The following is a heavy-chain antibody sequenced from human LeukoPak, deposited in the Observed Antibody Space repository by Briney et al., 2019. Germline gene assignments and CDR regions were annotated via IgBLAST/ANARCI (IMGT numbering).Heavy chain of an antibody. D-gene: IGHD3-9*01. Sequence: ASETLSLTCTVSGGSISSSTYYWDWIRQPPGKGLEWVGNVYNSGSTSYNPSLKSRVTISVDMSKNQFSLKLSSVTAADTAVYYCARREGRIYFDWHRQITYYYYYMDVWGKGTTVTISS. V-gene: IGHV4-39*01. CDR3: ARREGRIYFDWHRQITYYYYYMDV. J-gene: IGHJ6*03. CDR1: GGSISSSTYY. CDR2: VYNSGST.